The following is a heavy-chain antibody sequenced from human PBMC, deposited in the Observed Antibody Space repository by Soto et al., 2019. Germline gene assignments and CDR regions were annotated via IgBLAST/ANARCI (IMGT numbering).Heavy chain of an antibody. CDR1: GYTFTNYD. CDR2: MNPNSGDT. V-gene: IGHV1-8*01. Sequence: QVQLVQSGAEVKKPGASVKVSCKASGYTFTNYDINWVRQATGQGLEWMGWMNPNSGDTGYAQNYQGRVTVTRNTSISTDYTELSSLSSEYTAVYYCATVSAWQFYFFVDVWGKGTTVTVSS. D-gene: IGHD6-19*01. J-gene: IGHJ6*03. CDR3: ATVSAWQFYFFVDV.